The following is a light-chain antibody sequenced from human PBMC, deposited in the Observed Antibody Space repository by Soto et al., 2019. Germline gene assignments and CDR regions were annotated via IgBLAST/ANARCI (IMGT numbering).Light chain of an antibody. CDR1: NRDVGTHNY. Sequence: QSVLTQPPSASGSPGQSVTISCTGTNRDVGTHNYVSWYQQYPGKAPKLLIYDVVKRPSGIPHRFSGSKSGNTASLTVSGLQADDEADYYCFSYAGGSTFVXGTGTKVTVL. CDR3: FSYAGGSTFV. V-gene: IGLV2-8*01. J-gene: IGLJ1*01. CDR2: DVV.